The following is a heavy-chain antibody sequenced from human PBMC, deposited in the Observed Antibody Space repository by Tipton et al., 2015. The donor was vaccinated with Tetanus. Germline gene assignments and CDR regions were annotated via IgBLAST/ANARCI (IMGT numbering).Heavy chain of an antibody. V-gene: IGHV4-34*01. CDR1: GGSFSGYY. CDR3: ARGWFWFDP. Sequence: TLSLTCAVYGGSFSGYYWSWIRQPPWKGLEWIGEINHSGSTNYNPSLKSRVTISVDTSKNQFSLKLSSVTAADTAVYYCARGWFWFDPWGQGTLVTVSS. CDR2: INHSGST. D-gene: IGHD3-9*01. J-gene: IGHJ5*02.